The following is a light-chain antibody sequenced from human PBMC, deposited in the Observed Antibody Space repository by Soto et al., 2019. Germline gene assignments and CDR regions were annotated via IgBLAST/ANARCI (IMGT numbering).Light chain of an antibody. CDR3: AVWDDNLSGMI. CDR2: NNN. Sequence: QPALTQPPSASGTPGQRVTISCSGSSSNIETNTVDWYQHLPGTAPKVLIFNNNQRPSGVPDRFSGSKSGTSASLAISGLQSEDEAHYYCAVWDDNLSGMIFGGGTKVTVL. V-gene: IGLV1-44*01. CDR1: SSNIETNT. J-gene: IGLJ2*01.